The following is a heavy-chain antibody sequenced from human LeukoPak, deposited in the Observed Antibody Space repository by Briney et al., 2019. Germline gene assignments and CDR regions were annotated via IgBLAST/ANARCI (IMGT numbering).Heavy chain of an antibody. J-gene: IGHJ4*02. V-gene: IGHV3-23*01. CDR2: ISGSGGST. CDR1: GFTLSSYA. D-gene: IGHD3-9*01. CDR3: AKDAEYYDILTGYYQGAFDY. Sequence: GGSLRLSCAASGFTLSSYAMSWVRQAPGKGLEWVSAISGSGGSTHYADSVKGRFTISRDNSKNTLYLQMNSLRAEDTAVYYCAKDAEYYDILTGYYQGAFDYWGQGTLVTVSS.